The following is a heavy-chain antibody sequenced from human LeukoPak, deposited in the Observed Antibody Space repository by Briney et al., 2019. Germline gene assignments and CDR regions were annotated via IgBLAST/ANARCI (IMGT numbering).Heavy chain of an antibody. V-gene: IGHV3-30*18. J-gene: IGHJ4*02. D-gene: IGHD6-19*01. CDR1: GSTFSSYG. CDR3: AKDQYSSGWDLDY. CDR2: ISYDGSNK. Sequence: GGSLRLSCAASGSTFSSYGMHWVRQAPGKGLEWVAVISYDGSNKYYADSVKGRFTISRDNSKNTLYLQMNSLRAEDTAVYYCAKDQYSSGWDLDYWGQGTLVTVSS.